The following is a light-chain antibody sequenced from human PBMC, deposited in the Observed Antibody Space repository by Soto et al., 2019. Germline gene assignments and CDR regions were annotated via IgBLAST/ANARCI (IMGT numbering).Light chain of an antibody. CDR1: RSDVGYYNY. Sequence: HSVLTQPASGSGTPGQSIAISCTGTRSDVGYYNYVSWYQQHPGKAPNVMIYDVNNRPSGVPDRFSGSKSGNTASLTISGLQADDEADYYCSSYTSSSTYVFVTGTKVTV. V-gene: IGLV2-14*01. J-gene: IGLJ1*01. CDR3: SSYTSSSTYV. CDR2: DVN.